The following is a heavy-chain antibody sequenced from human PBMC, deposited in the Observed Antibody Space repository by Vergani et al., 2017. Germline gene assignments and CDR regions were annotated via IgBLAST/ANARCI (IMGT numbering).Heavy chain of an antibody. D-gene: IGHD3-22*01. CDR3: ARGSYYYDSSGYYSFDY. Sequence: QVQLQESGPGLVKPSETLSLTCTVSGGSVSSGSYYWSWIRQPPGKGLEWIGYIYYSGSTNYNPPLKSRVTISVDTSKNQFSLKLSSVTAADTAVYYCARGSYYYDSSGYYSFDYWGQGTLVTVSS. CDR1: GGSVSSGSYY. V-gene: IGHV4-61*01. J-gene: IGHJ4*02. CDR2: IYYSGST.